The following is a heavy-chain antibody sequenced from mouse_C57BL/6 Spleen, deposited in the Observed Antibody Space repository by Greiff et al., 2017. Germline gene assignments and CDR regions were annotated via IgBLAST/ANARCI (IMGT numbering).Heavy chain of an antibody. CDR1: GFSLSTSGMG. Sequence: QVQLKESGPGILQSSQTLSLTCSFSGFSLSTSGMGVSWIRQPSGKGLEWLAHSYWDDDKRYNPSLKSRLTISKDTSRNQVFLKITSVDTADTATYYCARRADGSSSVAYWGQGTLVTVSA. V-gene: IGHV8-12*01. D-gene: IGHD1-1*01. J-gene: IGHJ3*01. CDR2: SYWDDDK. CDR3: ARRADGSSSVAY.